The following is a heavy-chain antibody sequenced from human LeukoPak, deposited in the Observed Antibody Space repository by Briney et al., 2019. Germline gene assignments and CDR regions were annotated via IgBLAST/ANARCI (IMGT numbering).Heavy chain of an antibody. V-gene: IGHV1-58*01. CDR2: IVVGSGKT. CDR3: AADSSSYYYTHY. CDR1: GFTFTSSA. J-gene: IGHJ4*02. D-gene: IGHD6-13*01. Sequence: SVKVPCKASGFTFTSSAVQWVRQARGQRLEWIGWIVVGSGKTNYAQKFQERVTITRDMSTSTAYMDLSSLRSEDTAMYYCAADSSSYYYTHYWGQGTLVTVSS.